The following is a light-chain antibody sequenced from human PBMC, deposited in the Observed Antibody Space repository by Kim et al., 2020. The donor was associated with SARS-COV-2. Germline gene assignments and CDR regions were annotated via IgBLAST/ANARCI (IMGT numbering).Light chain of an antibody. Sequence: PGERVTLSCRASQSVSRSYLTWYQQKPGQAPRRLIYGASTRATGIPARFSGSGSGTDFTLTISSLQPEDFAVYYCQQDYNLPPFGPGTKVDIK. CDR2: GAS. J-gene: IGKJ3*01. CDR3: QQDYNLPP. V-gene: IGKV3D-7*01. CDR1: QSVSRSY.